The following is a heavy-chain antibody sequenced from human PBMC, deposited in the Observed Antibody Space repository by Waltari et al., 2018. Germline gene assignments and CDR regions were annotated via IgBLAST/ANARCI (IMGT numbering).Heavy chain of an antibody. D-gene: IGHD1-26*01. CDR1: GGSISSGRYY. V-gene: IGHV4-61*02. CDR3: AGPGPGNYMDV. J-gene: IGHJ6*03. CDR2: IYTSGST. Sequence: QVQLQESGPGLVKPSQTLSLTCTVSGGSISSGRYYWSWIRQPAGKGLEWIGRIYTSGSTNYNPSLKSRVTISVDTSKNQFSLKLSSVTAADTAVYYCAGPGPGNYMDVWGKGTTVTVSS.